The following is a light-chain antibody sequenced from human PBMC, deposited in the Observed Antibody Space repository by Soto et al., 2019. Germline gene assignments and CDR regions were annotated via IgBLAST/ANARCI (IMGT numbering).Light chain of an antibody. CDR2: DAS. Sequence: EIVLTQSPATLSLSPGERATLSCRASQSVSSYLAWYQQKPGQAPTLLIYDASNRATCIPARFSGSGSGTAFTLIIISLEPEDFAVYYCQQRSNWPPLTFGGGTKVEIK. J-gene: IGKJ4*01. CDR3: QQRSNWPPLT. CDR1: QSVSSY. V-gene: IGKV3-11*01.